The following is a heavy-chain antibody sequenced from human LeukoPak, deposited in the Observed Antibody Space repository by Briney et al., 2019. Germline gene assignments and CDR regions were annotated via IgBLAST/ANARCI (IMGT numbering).Heavy chain of an antibody. J-gene: IGHJ4*02. D-gene: IGHD3-3*01. CDR2: INPKSGST. CDR3: ARAPDDYDFWSGPFDY. CDR1: GFTFTDYY. Sequence: ASVKVSCKASGFTFTDYYMHWVRQAPGQGLEWMGWINPKSGSTNYAQKFQGRVSLTRDTSITTAFMELSRLRSDDTAVYYCARAPDDYDFWSGPFDYWGRGTLVTVSS. V-gene: IGHV1-2*02.